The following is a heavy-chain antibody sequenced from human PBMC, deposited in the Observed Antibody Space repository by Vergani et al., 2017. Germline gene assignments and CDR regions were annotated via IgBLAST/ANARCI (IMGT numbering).Heavy chain of an antibody. D-gene: IGHD6-19*01. CDR1: GFSLSTSGVG. V-gene: IGHV2-5*01. J-gene: IGHJ5*02. CDR2: IYWNDDK. CDR3: AHSGLAVDNGSRVGYNWFDP. Sequence: QITLKESGPTLVKPTQTLTLTCTFSGFSLSTSGVGVGWIRQPPGKALEWLALIYWNDDKRYSPSLKSRLTITKDTSKNQVVLTMTNMDPVDTATYYCAHSGLAVDNGSRVGYNWFDPWGQGTLVTVSS.